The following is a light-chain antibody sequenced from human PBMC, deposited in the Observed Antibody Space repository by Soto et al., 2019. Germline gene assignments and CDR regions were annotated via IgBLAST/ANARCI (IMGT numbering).Light chain of an antibody. J-gene: IGKJ1*01. CDR3: QQYDNLPWT. V-gene: IGKV1-33*01. Sequence: DIQMTQSPSSLSASVGDRVTITCQASQDISNYLNWYQQKPGKAPTLLIYDASNLETGVPSRFSGSGSGTDSTFTISSLQPEDIATYYCQQYDNLPWTFGQGTKVEIK. CDR2: DAS. CDR1: QDISNY.